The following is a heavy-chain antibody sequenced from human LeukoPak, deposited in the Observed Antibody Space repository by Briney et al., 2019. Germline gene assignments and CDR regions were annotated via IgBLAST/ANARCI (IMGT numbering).Heavy chain of an antibody. Sequence: ASVKVSCKASGYTFTSYGISWVRQAPGQGLEWMGWISAYNGNTNYAQKLQGRVTMTRDTSISTAYMELSRLRSDDTAVYYCAREMAAAAGTTGLGFDPWGQGTLVTVSS. CDR2: ISAYNGNT. V-gene: IGHV1-18*01. D-gene: IGHD6-13*01. CDR1: GYTFTSYG. CDR3: AREMAAAAGTTGLGFDP. J-gene: IGHJ5*02.